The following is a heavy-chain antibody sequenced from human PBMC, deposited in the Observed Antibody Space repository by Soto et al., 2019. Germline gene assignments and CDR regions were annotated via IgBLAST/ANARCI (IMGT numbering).Heavy chain of an antibody. CDR3: ARSWSGSTSGRVDV. D-gene: IGHD3-3*01. Sequence: VPLVESGGALVQPGRSLRLSCVASGFNFDDHVMHWVRQVPGKGLEWVGHISWNGYSIGYGGSVRGRFIISRDNAKNTLYLQMNSLRPEDTALYYCARSWSGSTSGRVDVWGQGTTVTVSS. CDR1: GFNFDDHV. V-gene: IGHV3-9*01. CDR2: ISWNGYSI. J-gene: IGHJ6*02.